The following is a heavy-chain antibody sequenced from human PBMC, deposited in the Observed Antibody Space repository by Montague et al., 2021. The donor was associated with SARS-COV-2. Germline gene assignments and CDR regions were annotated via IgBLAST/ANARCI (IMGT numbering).Heavy chain of an antibody. CDR3: GRDSVSYGLDV. J-gene: IGHJ6*02. Sequence: TLSLTCRVSGASIDTGNHHWTWIRQSAGQGLEWIGNIYNSGPTNYNPSLKSRVTISLDRAKNHFSLLLSSVTAADTATYYCGRDSVSYGLDVWGQGTTVTVSS. D-gene: IGHD3-16*01. CDR2: IYNSGPT. V-gene: IGHV4-61*09. CDR1: GASIDTGNHH.